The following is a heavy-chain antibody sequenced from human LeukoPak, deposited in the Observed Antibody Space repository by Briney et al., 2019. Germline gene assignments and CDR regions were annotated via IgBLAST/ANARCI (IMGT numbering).Heavy chain of an antibody. V-gene: IGHV4-34*01. J-gene: IGHJ4*02. CDR3: AGHCSGGSCYSADVADHTLPIDY. CDR1: AGSMTDYY. CDR2: INHSGST. D-gene: IGHD2-15*01. Sequence: SETLSLTCTVSAGSMTDYYWSWIRQPPGKGLEWIGEINHSGSTNYNPSLKSRVTISVDTSKNQFSLKLSSVTAADTAVYYCAGHCSGGSCYSADVADHTLPIDYWGQGTLVTVSS.